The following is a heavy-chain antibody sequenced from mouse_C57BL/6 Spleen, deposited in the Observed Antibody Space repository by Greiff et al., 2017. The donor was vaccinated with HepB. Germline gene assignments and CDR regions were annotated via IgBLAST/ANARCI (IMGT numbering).Heavy chain of an antibody. CDR1: GYAFSSYW. Sequence: VQLQQSGAELVKPGASVKISCKASGYAFSSYWMNWVKQRPGKGLEWIGQIYPGDGDTNYNGKFKGKATLTADKSSSTAYMQLSSLTSEDSAVYFCARGNTTVPYFDYWGQGTTLTVSS. V-gene: IGHV1-80*01. D-gene: IGHD1-1*01. J-gene: IGHJ2*01. CDR2: IYPGDGDT. CDR3: ARGNTTVPYFDY.